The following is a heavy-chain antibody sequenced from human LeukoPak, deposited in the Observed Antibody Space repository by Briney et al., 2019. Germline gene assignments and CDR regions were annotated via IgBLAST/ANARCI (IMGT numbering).Heavy chain of an antibody. CDR2: IYYSGST. J-gene: IGHJ4*02. V-gene: IGHV4-39*07. D-gene: IGHD6-13*01. Sequence: SSETLSLTCTVSGGSISSSSYYWGWIRQPPGKGLEWIGSIYYSGSTYYNPSLKSRVTISVDTSKNQFSLKLSSVTAADTAVYYCARARSWPYFDYWGQGTLVTVSS. CDR3: ARARSWPYFDY. CDR1: GGSISSSSYY.